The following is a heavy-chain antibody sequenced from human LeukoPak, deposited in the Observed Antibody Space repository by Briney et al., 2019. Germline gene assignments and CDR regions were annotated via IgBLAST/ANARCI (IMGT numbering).Heavy chain of an antibody. CDR1: GFIFSNYG. CDR3: ARDMGRAWYGPPDY. D-gene: IGHD6-13*01. Sequence: GGSLRLSCAASGFIFSNYGMHWVRQAPGKRLEWVAVIWNDGSETFHADSVKGRFRIAIDNSKNTLYLQMNSLRAEDTAVYFCARDMGRAWYGPPDYWGQGTLVTVSS. J-gene: IGHJ4*02. CDR2: IWNDGSET. V-gene: IGHV3-33*01.